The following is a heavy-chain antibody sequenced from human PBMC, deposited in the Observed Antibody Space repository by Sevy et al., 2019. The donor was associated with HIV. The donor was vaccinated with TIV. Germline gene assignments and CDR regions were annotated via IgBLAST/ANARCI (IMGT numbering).Heavy chain of an antibody. Sequence: GGSLRLSCAASGFTFSSYAMHWVRQAPGKGLEWVAVISYDGSNKYYADSVKGRFTISRDNSKNTLYLQMNSLRAEDTAVYYCAKTQYYYDSSGYSLDYWGQGTLVTVSS. D-gene: IGHD3-22*01. CDR3: AKTQYYYDSSGYSLDY. V-gene: IGHV3-30*18. J-gene: IGHJ4*02. CDR1: GFTFSSYA. CDR2: ISYDGSNK.